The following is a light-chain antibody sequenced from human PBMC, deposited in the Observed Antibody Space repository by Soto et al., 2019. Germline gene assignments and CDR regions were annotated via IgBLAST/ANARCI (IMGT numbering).Light chain of an antibody. CDR2: GAS. J-gene: IGKJ5*01. CDR3: QQRSNWPSIT. CDR1: QSVSSY. Sequence: EIVLTQSPATLSLSPGERAPLSCRASQSVSSYLAWYQPKPGQAPRLLIYGASNRAAGSPARFSGLGSGTDFTLTISSLEPEDFAVYYCQQRSNWPSITFGQGTRLEIK. V-gene: IGKV3-11*01.